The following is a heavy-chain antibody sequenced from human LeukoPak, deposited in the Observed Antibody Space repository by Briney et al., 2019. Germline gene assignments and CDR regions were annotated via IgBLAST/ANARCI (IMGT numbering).Heavy chain of an antibody. V-gene: IGHV3-30*18. D-gene: IGHD4-23*01. CDR3: AKFYYGGNFDY. Sequence: GGSLRLSCAASGFTFSSYGMHWVRQAPGKGLEWVTVISYDGSNKYYADSVKGRFTISRDNSKNTLYLQMNSLRAEDTAVYYCAKFYYGGNFDYWGQGTLVTVSS. J-gene: IGHJ4*02. CDR2: ISYDGSNK. CDR1: GFTFSSYG.